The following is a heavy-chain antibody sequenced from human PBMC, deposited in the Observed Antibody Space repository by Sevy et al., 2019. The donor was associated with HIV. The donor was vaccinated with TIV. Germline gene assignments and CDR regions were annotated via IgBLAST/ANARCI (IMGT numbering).Heavy chain of an antibody. D-gene: IGHD1-26*01. CDR2: VSFASSFK. CDR1: GLNFDIYP. V-gene: IGHV3-30*04. Sequence: GGSLRLSCPASGLNFDIYPMNWVRQAPGKGLEWVAVVSFASSFKSYADSVKGRFTISRANSKNTLYLQMDSLRHEDTGVYYCATGRLGATSGYWGQGSLVTVSS. J-gene: IGHJ4*02. CDR3: ATGRLGATSGY.